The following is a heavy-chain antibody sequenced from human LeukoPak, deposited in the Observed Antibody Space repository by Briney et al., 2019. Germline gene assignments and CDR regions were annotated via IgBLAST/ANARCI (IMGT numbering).Heavy chain of an antibody. CDR1: GFTFSSYG. D-gene: IGHD1-26*01. CDR3: AKDLYEWELPDY. Sequence: PGGSLRLSCAASGFTFSSYGMHWVRQAPGKGLEWVAFIRYDVSNKYYAGSVKGRFTISRDNSKNTLYLQMNSLRAEDTAVYYCAKDLYEWELPDYWGQGTLVTVSS. J-gene: IGHJ4*02. CDR2: IRYDVSNK. V-gene: IGHV3-30*02.